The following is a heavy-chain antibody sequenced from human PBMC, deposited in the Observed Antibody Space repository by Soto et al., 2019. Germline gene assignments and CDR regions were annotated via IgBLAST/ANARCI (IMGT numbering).Heavy chain of an antibody. J-gene: IGHJ4*02. Sequence: SVKVSCKVSGYTLTELSMQWMRQARGQGIEWIGWIVVGSGDTNYAQKFQERVTITGDKSTSTAYMELSSLTSEDTAVYYCAAKYTGYDYGYFDSWGQGTQVTVSS. V-gene: IGHV1-58*02. D-gene: IGHD5-12*01. CDR3: AAKYTGYDYGYFDS. CDR1: GYTLTELS. CDR2: IVVGSGDT.